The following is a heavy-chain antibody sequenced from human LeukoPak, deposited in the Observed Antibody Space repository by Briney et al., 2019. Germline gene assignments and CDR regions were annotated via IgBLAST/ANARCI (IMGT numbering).Heavy chain of an antibody. CDR3: ATFRRGSTYGSFDY. V-gene: IGHV4-4*02. D-gene: IGHD5-18*01. Sequence: PSETLSLTCAVSGGSISSSNWWSWVRQPPGKGLEWIGEIYHSGSTNYNPSLKSRVTISVDKSKNQFSLKLSSVTAADTAVYYCATFRRGSTYGSFDYWGQGIRVIVSS. J-gene: IGHJ4*02. CDR2: IYHSGST. CDR1: GGSISSSNW.